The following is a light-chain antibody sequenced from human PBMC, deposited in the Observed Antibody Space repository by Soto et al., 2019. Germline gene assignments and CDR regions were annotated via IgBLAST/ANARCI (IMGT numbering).Light chain of an antibody. CDR3: SSYTSSYTYV. CDR1: SSDVGGYNF. J-gene: IGLJ1*01. CDR2: DVS. Sequence: QSALTQPASVSGSPGQSVTISCAGTSSDVGGYNFVSWYQQHPGKAPQLMIYDVSSRPSGVSNRFSGSKSGNTACLTISGLQAEDEADYYCSSYTSSYTYVFGTGTKVTVL. V-gene: IGLV2-14*03.